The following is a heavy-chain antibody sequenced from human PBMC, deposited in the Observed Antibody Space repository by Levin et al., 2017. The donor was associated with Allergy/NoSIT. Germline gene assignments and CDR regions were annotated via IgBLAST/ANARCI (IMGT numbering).Heavy chain of an antibody. CDR3: ARHSMARQTNYFDP. CDR1: GDSISSSSYY. D-gene: IGHD3-10*01. Sequence: PSETLSLTCTVSGDSISSSSYYWGWIRQPPGKGLEWIGSMYYVGKTYYNWSLKSRVTISGDTSKNEFSLKLSSVTAADTAVYYCARHSMARQTNYFDPWGQGTLVTVSS. CDR2: MYYVGKT. V-gene: IGHV4-39*01. J-gene: IGHJ5*02.